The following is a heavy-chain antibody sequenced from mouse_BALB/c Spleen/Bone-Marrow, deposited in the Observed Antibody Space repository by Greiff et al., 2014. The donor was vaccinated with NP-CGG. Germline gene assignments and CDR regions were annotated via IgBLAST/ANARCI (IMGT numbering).Heavy chain of an antibody. Sequence: VQLQQPGGDLVKPGGSLKLSCAASGFTFSSYGMSWVRQTPDKRPEWVATISSGDIYTYYPDSVKGRFTISRDNAKSTLYLQKSSLKSEDTAMYYCARHYDGYWFAYWGQGTLVTVSA. V-gene: IGHV5-6*01. CDR3: ARHYDGYWFAY. D-gene: IGHD2-3*01. J-gene: IGHJ3*01. CDR1: GFTFSSYG. CDR2: ISSGDIYT.